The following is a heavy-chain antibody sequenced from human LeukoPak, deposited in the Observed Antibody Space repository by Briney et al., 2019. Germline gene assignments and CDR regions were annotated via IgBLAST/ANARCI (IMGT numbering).Heavy chain of an antibody. J-gene: IGHJ4*02. D-gene: IGHD1-26*01. CDR3: AVDRATSYFDY. CDR2: IWYDGSNK. V-gene: IGHV3-30*02. CDR1: GFTFSSHG. Sequence: PGGSLRLSCAASGFTFSSHGMHWVRQAPGKGLEWVAFIWYDGSNKYYTDSVKGRFTISRDNSKNTLYLQMSSLRAEDTAVYYCAVDRATSYFDYWGQGALVTISS.